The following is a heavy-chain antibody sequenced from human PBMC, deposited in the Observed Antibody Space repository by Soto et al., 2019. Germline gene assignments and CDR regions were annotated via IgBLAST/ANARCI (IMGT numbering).Heavy chain of an antibody. CDR1: GFTFDDYA. D-gene: IGHD6-19*01. CDR2: ISWNSGSI. CDR3: AKDDRHSSGWYWGPFDY. V-gene: IGHV3-9*01. J-gene: IGHJ4*02. Sequence: GGSLRLSCAASGFTFDDYAMHWVRQAPGKGLEWVSGISWNSGSIGYADSVKGRFTISRDNAKNSLYLQMNSLRAEDTAFYYCAKDDRHSSGWYWGPFDYWGQGTLVTVSS.